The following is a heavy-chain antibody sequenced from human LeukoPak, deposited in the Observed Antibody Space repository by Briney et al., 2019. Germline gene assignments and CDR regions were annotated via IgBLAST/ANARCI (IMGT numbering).Heavy chain of an antibody. D-gene: IGHD4-17*01. Sequence: SGGSLRLSCAASGLTVSSSYMSWVRQAPGKGLEWVSSITTSGSHIYYADSVKGRFTISRDNAKNSLYLQMNSLRAEDTAVYYCASLMTAVTIPDYWGQGTLVTVSS. CDR1: GLTVSSSY. CDR3: ASLMTAVTIPDY. V-gene: IGHV3-21*01. CDR2: ITTSGSHI. J-gene: IGHJ4*02.